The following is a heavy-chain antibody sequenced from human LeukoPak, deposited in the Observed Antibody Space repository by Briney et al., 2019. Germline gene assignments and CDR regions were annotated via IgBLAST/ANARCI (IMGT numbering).Heavy chain of an antibody. D-gene: IGHD2-2*01. Sequence: SETLSLTCAVSGYSISSGYYWGWIRQPPGKGLEWIGSIYHSGSTYYNPSLKSRVTISVDTSKNQFSLKLSSVTAADTAVYYCARGGGIVVVPAASVNWFDPWGQGTLVTVSP. CDR3: ARGGGIVVVPAASVNWFDP. CDR1: GYSISSGYY. V-gene: IGHV4-38-2*01. CDR2: IYHSGST. J-gene: IGHJ5*02.